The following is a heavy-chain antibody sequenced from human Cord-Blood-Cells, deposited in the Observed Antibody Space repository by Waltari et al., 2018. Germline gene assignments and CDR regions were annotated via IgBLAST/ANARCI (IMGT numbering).Heavy chain of an antibody. CDR1: GYSFPTSW. CDR2: IYPGDSDT. J-gene: IGHJ6*02. D-gene: IGHD7-27*01. V-gene: IGHV5-51*01. Sequence: EVQLVQSGAEVKKPGESLKISCTGSGYSFPTSWIRRVRQMHGKGLEWMGIIYPGDSDTRYSPSFQGQVTISADKSISTAYLQWSSLKASDTAMYYCARHGTGGYYYYGMDVWGQGTTVTVSS. CDR3: ARHGTGGYYYYGMDV.